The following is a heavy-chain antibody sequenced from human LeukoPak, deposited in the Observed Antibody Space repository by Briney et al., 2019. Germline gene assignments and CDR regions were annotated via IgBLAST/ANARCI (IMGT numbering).Heavy chain of an antibody. CDR1: GFSVSRNY. Sequence: PGGSLRLSCAASGFSVSRNYMSWVRQAPGKGLEWVSVIYSGGSTYYADSVKGRFTISRDNSKNTLYLQMNSLRAEDTAVYYCARATLYYYGSGSYSSNYYFDYWGQGTLVTVSS. V-gene: IGHV3-66*01. CDR2: IYSGGST. D-gene: IGHD3-10*01. J-gene: IGHJ4*02. CDR3: ARATLYYYGSGSYSSNYYFDY.